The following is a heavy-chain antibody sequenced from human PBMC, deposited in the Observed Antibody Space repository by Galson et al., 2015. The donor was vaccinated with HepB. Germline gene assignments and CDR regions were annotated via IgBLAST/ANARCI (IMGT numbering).Heavy chain of an antibody. V-gene: IGHV1-69*13. CDR1: GGTFSNYA. CDR2: IIPIFGTT. Sequence: SVKVSCKVSGGTFSNYAISWVRQAPGQGLEWMGGIIPIFGTTDYAQKFQGRVTITADQSTSTAYMDVSSLRSEDTAVYYCARYPSRYDSGGSLTPYYFDNWGQGTLVTVSS. CDR3: ARYPSRYDSGGSLTPYYFDN. J-gene: IGHJ4*02. D-gene: IGHD3-22*01.